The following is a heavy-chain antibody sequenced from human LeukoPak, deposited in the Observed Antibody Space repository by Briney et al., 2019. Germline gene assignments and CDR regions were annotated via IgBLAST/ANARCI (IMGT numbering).Heavy chain of an antibody. Sequence: PGGSLRLSCAASGFTFSSYAMSCVRQAPGKGLEWVSTITGSGGATYYADSVKGRFTISRDNSKNTLYLQMNSLRAEDTAVYYCAKDRAGTRSRGFDCWGQGTPVTVSS. D-gene: IGHD6-19*01. CDR2: ITGSGGAT. J-gene: IGHJ4*02. V-gene: IGHV3-23*01. CDR1: GFTFSSYA. CDR3: AKDRAGTRSRGFDC.